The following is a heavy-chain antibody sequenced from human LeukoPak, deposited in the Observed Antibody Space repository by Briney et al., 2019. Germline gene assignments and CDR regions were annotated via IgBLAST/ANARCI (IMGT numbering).Heavy chain of an antibody. CDR1: GGSISSYY. CDR2: IYYSGST. Sequence: SETLSLTCTVSGGSISSYYWGWIRQPPGKGLEWIGSIYYSGSTYYNPSLKSRVTISVDTSKNQFSLKLSSVTAADTAVYYCASHYYDSSGYIGGDYWGQGTLVTVSS. J-gene: IGHJ4*02. V-gene: IGHV4-39*01. CDR3: ASHYYDSSGYIGGDY. D-gene: IGHD3-22*01.